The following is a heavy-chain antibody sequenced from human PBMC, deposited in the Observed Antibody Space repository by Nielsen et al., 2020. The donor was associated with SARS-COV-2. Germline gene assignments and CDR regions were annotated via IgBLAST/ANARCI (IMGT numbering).Heavy chain of an antibody. V-gene: IGHV3-9*01. D-gene: IGHD6-13*01. CDR2: IGWNSGTI. CDR1: GFTFNDYA. J-gene: IGHJ4*02. CDR3: AKDPSDGYSSSWYFDY. Sequence: GGSLRLSCAASGFTFNDYAMHWVRQAPGKGLEWVSDIGWNSGTIAYADSVKGRFTFSRDNAKSSLYLQMNSLRAEDTALYYCAKDPSDGYSSSWYFDYWGQGTLVTVSS.